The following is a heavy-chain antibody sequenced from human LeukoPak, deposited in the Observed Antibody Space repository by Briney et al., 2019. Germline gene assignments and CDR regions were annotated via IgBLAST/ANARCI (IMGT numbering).Heavy chain of an antibody. J-gene: IGHJ4*02. CDR3: ARAVVVTAPLDY. D-gene: IGHD2-21*02. CDR1: GGTFSSYA. Sequence: SVKVSCKASGGTFSSYAISWVRQAPGQGLEWMGRIIPIFGTANYAQKFQGRVTITTDESTSTAYMELSSLRSEDTVVYYCARAVVVTAPLDYWGQGTLVTVSS. V-gene: IGHV1-69*05. CDR2: IIPIFGTA.